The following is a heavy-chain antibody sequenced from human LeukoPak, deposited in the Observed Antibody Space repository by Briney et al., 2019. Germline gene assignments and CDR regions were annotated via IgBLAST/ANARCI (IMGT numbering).Heavy chain of an antibody. CDR2: IYTSGST. CDR1: GGSISSGSYY. V-gene: IGHV4-61*02. J-gene: IGHJ1*01. Sequence: SETLSLTCTVSGGSISSGSYYWSWIRQPAGKGLEWIGRIYTSGSTNYNPSLKSRVTISVDTSKNQFSLKLSSVTAADTAVYYCARGGYYDFWSGYPSEYFQHWGQGTLVTVSS. CDR3: ARGGYYDFWSGYPSEYFQH. D-gene: IGHD3-3*01.